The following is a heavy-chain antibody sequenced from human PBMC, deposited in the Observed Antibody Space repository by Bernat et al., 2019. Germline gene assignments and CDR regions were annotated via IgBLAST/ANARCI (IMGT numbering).Heavy chain of an antibody. J-gene: IGHJ5*02. Sequence: QVQLVQSGAEVKKPGSSVKVSCKASGGTFSSYAISWVRQAPGQGLEWMGGIIPIFGTANYAQKFQGRVTITADESTSTAYLELSSLRSEDTAVYYCARPRRWGSRELGGWFDPWGQGTLVTVSS. V-gene: IGHV1-69*01. CDR2: IIPIFGTA. D-gene: IGHD1-26*01. CDR1: GGTFSSYA. CDR3: ARPRRWGSRELGGWFDP.